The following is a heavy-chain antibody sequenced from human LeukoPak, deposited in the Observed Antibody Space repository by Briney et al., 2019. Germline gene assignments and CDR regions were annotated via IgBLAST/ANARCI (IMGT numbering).Heavy chain of an antibody. Sequence: GGSLRLSCSASGFXFSDYAIHWVRQAPGKGLEYVSSISSNGGSTYYADSVKGRFTISRDNAKNSLYLQMNSLRAEDTAVYYCARVKYGADYWGQGTLVTVSS. D-gene: IGHD2/OR15-2a*01. CDR3: ARVKYGADY. CDR1: GFXFSDYA. CDR2: ISSNGGST. V-gene: IGHV3-64*04. J-gene: IGHJ4*02.